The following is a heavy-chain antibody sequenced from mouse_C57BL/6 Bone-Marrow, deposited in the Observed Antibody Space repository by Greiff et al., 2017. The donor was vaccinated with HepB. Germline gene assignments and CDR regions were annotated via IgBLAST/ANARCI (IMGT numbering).Heavy chain of an antibody. CDR1: GYTFTSYW. V-gene: IGHV1-50*01. J-gene: IGHJ4*01. D-gene: IGHD1-1*02. CDR3: ARQLWSYAMDY. CDR2: IDPSDSYT. Sequence: VQLQQSGAELVKPGASVKLSCKASGYTFTSYWMQWVKQRPGQGLEWIGEIDPSDSYTNYNQKFKGKATLTVDTSSSTAYMQLSSLTSEDSAVYDCARQLWSYAMDYWGQGTSVTVSS.